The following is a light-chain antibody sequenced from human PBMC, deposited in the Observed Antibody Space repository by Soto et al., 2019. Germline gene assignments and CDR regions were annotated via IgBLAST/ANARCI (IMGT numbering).Light chain of an antibody. J-gene: IGKJ4*01. CDR2: AAS. Sequence: DIQMTQSPSSLSASVGDRVTITCRASQSISSYLNWYQQKPGKAPKLLIYAASSLQSGVPSRFSGSGSGTDFTLTICSLQPEDFSTYYCQKSYSTPITFGGETKVDI. V-gene: IGKV1-39*01. CDR1: QSISSY. CDR3: QKSYSTPIT.